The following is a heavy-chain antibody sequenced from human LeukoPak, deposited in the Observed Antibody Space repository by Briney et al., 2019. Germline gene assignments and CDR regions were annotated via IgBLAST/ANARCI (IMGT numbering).Heavy chain of an antibody. CDR2: IYYSGST. D-gene: IGHD6-19*01. J-gene: IGHJ5*02. V-gene: IGHV4-39*01. Sequence: SETLSLTCTVSGGSISSSSYYWGWIRQPPGKGLEWIGSIYYSGSTYYNPSLKSRVTISVDTSKNQFSLKLSSVTAADTAVYYCARSYSSGWYDVGGWFDPWGQGTLVTVSA. CDR1: GGSISSSSYY. CDR3: ARSYSSGWYDVGGWFDP.